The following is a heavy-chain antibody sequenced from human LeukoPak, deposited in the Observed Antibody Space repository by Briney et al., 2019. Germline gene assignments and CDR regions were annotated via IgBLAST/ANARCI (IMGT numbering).Heavy chain of an antibody. J-gene: IGHJ4*02. D-gene: IGHD1-26*01. CDR3: ARRGGSGRAFDY. Sequence: PGGSLRLSCAASGFTFSSYEMNWIRQPPGKGLEWIGSIYYTGSTYDNPSLKSRVTISVDTSKNQFSLKLSSVTAADTAVYYCARRGGSGRAFDYWGQGTLVTVSS. CDR2: IYYTGST. CDR1: GFTFSSYE. V-gene: IGHV4-39*01.